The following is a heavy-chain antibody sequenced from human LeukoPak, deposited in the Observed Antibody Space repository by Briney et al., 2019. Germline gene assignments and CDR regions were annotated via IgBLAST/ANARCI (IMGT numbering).Heavy chain of an antibody. J-gene: IGHJ2*01. D-gene: IGHD4-17*01. CDR1: GFSFSTYW. CDR2: IKQDGSEK. V-gene: IGHV3-7*01. Sequence: GGSLRLSCAGSGFSFSTYWMSWVRQAPGKGLEWVANIKQDGSEKYYVDSVKGRFTISRDNAKNSLYLQMNSLRAEDTAVYYCARVSDYGDYLGIWYFDLWGRGTLVTVSS. CDR3: ARVSDYGDYLGIWYFDL.